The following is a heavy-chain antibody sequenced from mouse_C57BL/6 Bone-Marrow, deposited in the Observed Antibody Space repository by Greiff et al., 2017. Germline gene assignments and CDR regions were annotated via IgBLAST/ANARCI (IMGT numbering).Heavy chain of an antibody. CDR2: IDPENGDT. CDR3: TAFIYYYGSRYFDC. D-gene: IGHD1-1*01. V-gene: IGHV14-4*01. Sequence: EVQLQQSGAELVRPGASVKLSCTASGFNIKDDYMHWVKQRPEQGLEWIGWIDPENGDTEYASKFQGKATITADTSSNTAYLQLSSLTSEDTAVYYCTAFIYYYGSRYFDCWGKGTTLTVSS. CDR1: GFNIKDDY. J-gene: IGHJ2*01.